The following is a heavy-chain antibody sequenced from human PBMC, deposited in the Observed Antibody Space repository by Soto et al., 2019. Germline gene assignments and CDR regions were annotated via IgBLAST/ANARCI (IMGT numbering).Heavy chain of an antibody. Sequence: PSETLSLTCAVYGGSFSGYYWSWIRQPPGKGLEWIGEINHSGSTNYNPSLKSRVTISVDTSKNQFSLKLSSVTAADTAVYYCASPSCSGGSCYFHDAFDIWGQGTMVTVSS. V-gene: IGHV4-34*01. D-gene: IGHD2-15*01. CDR1: GGSFSGYY. CDR3: ASPSCSGGSCYFHDAFDI. J-gene: IGHJ3*02. CDR2: INHSGST.